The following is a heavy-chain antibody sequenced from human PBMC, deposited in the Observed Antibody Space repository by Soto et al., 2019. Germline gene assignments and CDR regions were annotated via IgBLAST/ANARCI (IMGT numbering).Heavy chain of an antibody. Sequence: GGSLRLSCAASGFTFSNYGMHWVRQTPGKGLEWVAVISCDGSHQFYTDSVKGRFTISRDNSKNTLYLQMNSLKTEDTAMYYCAKDPKCCTIGSHFLDNWFDPWGQGTLVTVSS. D-gene: IGHD2-8*01. V-gene: IGHV3-30*18. CDR1: GFTFSNYG. CDR3: AKDPKCCTIGSHFLDNWFDP. J-gene: IGHJ5*02. CDR2: ISCDGSHQ.